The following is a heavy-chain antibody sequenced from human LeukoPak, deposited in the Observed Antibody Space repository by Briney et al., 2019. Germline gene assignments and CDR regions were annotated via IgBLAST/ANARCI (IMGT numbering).Heavy chain of an antibody. V-gene: IGHV2-5*02. D-gene: IGHD6-19*01. J-gene: IGHJ4*02. Sequence: SGPTLVNPTQTLTLTCTFSGFSLSTSGVIVGWIRQPPGKALEWLALIFWDDDRRYRPSLKSRLSITKDTSKNQVVLTMTNMDPVDTATYYCAHGGSGWPFDYWGQGTLVTVSS. CDR1: GFSLSTSGVI. CDR3: AHGGSGWPFDY. CDR2: IFWDDDR.